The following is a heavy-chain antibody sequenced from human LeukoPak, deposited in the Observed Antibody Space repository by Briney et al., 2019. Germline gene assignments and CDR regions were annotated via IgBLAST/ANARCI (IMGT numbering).Heavy chain of an antibody. J-gene: IGHJ4*02. D-gene: IGHD3-3*01. V-gene: IGHV3-21*01. CDR3: VRGPVLRVLEWIFYFDY. Sequence: GGSLRLSCAASGFTFDVYGMNWVRQAPGKGLEWVSSISGITNYIYYADSLKGRFTISRDNAKKLVYLQMNSLRADGTAVYYWVRGPVLRVLEWIFYFDYWGQGTLVTASS. CDR1: GFTFDVYG. CDR2: ISGITNYI.